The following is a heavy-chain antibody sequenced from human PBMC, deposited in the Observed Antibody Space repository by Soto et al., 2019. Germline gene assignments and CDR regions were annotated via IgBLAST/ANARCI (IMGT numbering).Heavy chain of an antibody. D-gene: IGHD2-21*02. V-gene: IGHV1-46*01. CDR1: GNTFTNYY. CDR3: ARGGHVVVVTAAFDY. Sequence: QVQLMQSGAEVKKPGASVKVSCKASGNTFTNYYIHWVRQAPGQGIEWMGTINPSGGHTTYAQKYRGRVTMTRDTSTSTLYMELTSLRSEDTAVYYCARGGHVVVVTAAFDYWGQGTLVTVSS. J-gene: IGHJ4*02. CDR2: INPSGGHT.